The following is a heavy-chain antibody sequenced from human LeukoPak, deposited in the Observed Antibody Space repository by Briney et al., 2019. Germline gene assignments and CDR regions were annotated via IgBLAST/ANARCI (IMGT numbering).Heavy chain of an antibody. D-gene: IGHD3-16*02. J-gene: IGHJ3*02. CDR3: ARAGGLYDAFDI. Sequence: ASVKVSCKASGYTFTNYGITWVRQASGQGIEWMGWISAYTGKTNSAQKLQGRVTMTTDTSTSTGYMELSSLRSEDTAVYYCARAGGLYDAFDIWGQGTMVTVSS. CDR1: GYTFTNYG. V-gene: IGHV1-18*01. CDR2: ISAYTGKT.